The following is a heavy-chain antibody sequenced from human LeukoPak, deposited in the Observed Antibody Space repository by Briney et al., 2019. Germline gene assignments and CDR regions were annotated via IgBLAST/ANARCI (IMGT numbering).Heavy chain of an antibody. D-gene: IGHD2-21*01. CDR3: ARHSIASDGARLFDY. V-gene: IGHV4-59*08. CDR1: GGSITSYY. CDR2: PYYSGYS. J-gene: IGHJ4*02. Sequence: AETLSLTCTVSGGSITSYYWAWLRQPPGKGLEWIGYPYYSGYSNYNPSLKSRVSMSVDTSKNQFSLNLTSVTAADTAVYYCARHSIASDGARLFDYWGRGTLVTVSS.